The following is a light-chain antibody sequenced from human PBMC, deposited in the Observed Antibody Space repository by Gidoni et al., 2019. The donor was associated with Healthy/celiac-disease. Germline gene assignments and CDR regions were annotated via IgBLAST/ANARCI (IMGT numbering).Light chain of an antibody. CDR2: AAS. V-gene: IGKV1-9*01. CDR3: QQLKSYPFT. CDR1: QGLSSY. Sequence: IQLTQSPSSLSASVGDRVTITCRASQGLSSYLAWSQQKPGKAPKLLIYAASTLQSGVPSSFSGSGSGTDFTLTIISLQPEDFASYYCQQLKSYPFTFGPGTKVDIK. J-gene: IGKJ3*01.